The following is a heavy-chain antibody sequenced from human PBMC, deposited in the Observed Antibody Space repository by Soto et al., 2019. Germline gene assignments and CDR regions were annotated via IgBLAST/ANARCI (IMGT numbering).Heavy chain of an antibody. J-gene: IGHJ6*02. V-gene: IGHV3-74*01. D-gene: IGHD3-3*01. CDR1: GFTFSSYW. Sequence: HPGGSLRLSCAASGFTFSSYWMHWVRQAPGKGLVWVSRINSDGSSTSYADSVKGRFTISRDNAKSTLYLQMNSLRAEDTAVYYCARDPRPFGEDYGMDVWGQGTTVTVS. CDR3: ARDPRPFGEDYGMDV. CDR2: INSDGSST.